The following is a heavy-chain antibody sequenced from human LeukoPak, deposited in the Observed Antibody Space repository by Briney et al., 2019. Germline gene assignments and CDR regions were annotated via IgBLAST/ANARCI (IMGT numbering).Heavy chain of an antibody. Sequence: SETLSLTCAVYGGSFSGYYWSWIRQPPGKGLEWIGEINHSGSTNYNPSLKSRVTISVDASKNQFSLKLSSVTAADTAVYYCARHRPNYGSGRRALDIWGQGTMVTVSS. J-gene: IGHJ3*02. V-gene: IGHV4-34*01. CDR1: GGSFSGYY. CDR2: INHSGST. CDR3: ARHRPNYGSGRRALDI. D-gene: IGHD3-10*01.